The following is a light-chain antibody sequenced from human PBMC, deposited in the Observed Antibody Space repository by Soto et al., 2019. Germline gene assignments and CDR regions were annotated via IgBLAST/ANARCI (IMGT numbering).Light chain of an antibody. CDR3: QQSYSTPVT. CDR2: AAS. V-gene: IGKV1-39*01. Sequence: DIQMTQSPSSLSASVGDRVTITCRASQSITNYLSWYQQKPGKAPMVLIYAASSLQSGVPSRFSGSGSGTDFTLTISSLQPEDFATYSCQQSYSTPVTFGQGTRLEIK. J-gene: IGKJ5*01. CDR1: QSITNY.